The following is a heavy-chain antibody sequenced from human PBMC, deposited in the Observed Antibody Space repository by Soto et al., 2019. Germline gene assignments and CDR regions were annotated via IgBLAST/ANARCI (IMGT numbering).Heavy chain of an antibody. V-gene: IGHV4-30-2*01. CDR2: MDHSTSP. D-gene: IGHD3-9*01. Sequence: QVELQESGSGQVKPSQTLSLTCGVSGGFISGGGYFWTWIRQPPGKGLEWIACMDHSTSPVYNPSLTSRATISIDLSKNQFSLNLASVTAADTAVYYCAREGPKGSFEIDPWGQGTLVTVS. CDR3: AREGPKGSFEIDP. CDR1: GGFISGGGYF. J-gene: IGHJ5*02.